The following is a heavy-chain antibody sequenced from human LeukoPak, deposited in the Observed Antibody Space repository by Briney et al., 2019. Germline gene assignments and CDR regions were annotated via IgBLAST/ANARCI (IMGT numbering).Heavy chain of an antibody. D-gene: IGHD3-22*01. CDR1: GYTFTSYN. V-gene: IGHV1-8*01. CDR2: MNPNSGNT. Sequence: ASVKVSCKASGYTFTSYNINWVRQATGQGLEWMGWMNPNSGNTGYAQKFQGRVTMTRNTSISTAYMELSSLRSEDTAVYYCARGRDRYYDSSGYYYVNSYRGQGTLVTVSS. CDR3: ARGRDRYYDSSGYYYVNSY. J-gene: IGHJ4*02.